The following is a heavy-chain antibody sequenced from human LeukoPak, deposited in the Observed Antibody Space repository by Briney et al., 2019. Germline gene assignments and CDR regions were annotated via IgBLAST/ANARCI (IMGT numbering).Heavy chain of an antibody. CDR1: GFTFSSYA. Sequence: GGSLRLSCAASGFTFSSYAMSWVRQAPGKGLEWVSAISGSGGSTYYADSVKGRFTISRDNSKNTLYLQMNSLRAEDTAVYYCAKAGVGTTVTPELDYWGQGTLVTVSS. V-gene: IGHV3-23*01. CDR2: ISGSGGST. CDR3: AKAGVGTTVTPELDY. D-gene: IGHD4-17*01. J-gene: IGHJ4*02.